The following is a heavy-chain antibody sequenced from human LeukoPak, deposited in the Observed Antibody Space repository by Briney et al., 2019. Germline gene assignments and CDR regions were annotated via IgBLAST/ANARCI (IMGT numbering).Heavy chain of an antibody. CDR1: GFTFSSYG. D-gene: IGHD3-22*01. CDR2: IRYDGSNT. J-gene: IGHJ4*02. Sequence: GGSLRLSCAASGFTFSSYGMHWVRQAPGKGLEWVAFIRYDGSNTYYADSVKGRFTISRDNSKNTLYLQMNSLRGDDTAIYYCARDPRGPTGYDHSGRDTFDYWGQGTLVTVSS. V-gene: IGHV3-30*02. CDR3: ARDPRGPTGYDHSGRDTFDY.